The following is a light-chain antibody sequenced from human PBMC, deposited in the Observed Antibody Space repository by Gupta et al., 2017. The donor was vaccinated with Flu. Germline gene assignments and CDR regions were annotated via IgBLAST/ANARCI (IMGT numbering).Light chain of an antibody. CDR2: EVT. CDR1: SSDVGGYDH. J-gene: IGLJ3*02. Sequence: QSALPQPPSASGSPGQSVTISCAGTSSDVGGYDHVSWYQQHPGKAPNLMSYEVTKWPSGVPDRFAGSKAGNTASLIVSGLQADDEAYYYCSSDAGSNNWVFGGGTKLTVL. CDR3: SSDAGSNNWV. V-gene: IGLV2-8*01.